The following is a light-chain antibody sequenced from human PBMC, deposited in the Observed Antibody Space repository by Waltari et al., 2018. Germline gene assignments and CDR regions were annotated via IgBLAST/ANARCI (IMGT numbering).Light chain of an antibody. J-gene: IGKJ4*01. Sequence: DIQMTQSPSSVFASVGDRVTSTCRASQDINNFLAWYQQKPGKAPYLLIYGASVLQSGVPARFSGSGSRTNFTLTINSLQPEDFATYFCQQANSFVPLTFGGGTRVQIK. CDR3: QQANSFVPLT. CDR2: GAS. V-gene: IGKV1-12*01. CDR1: QDINNF.